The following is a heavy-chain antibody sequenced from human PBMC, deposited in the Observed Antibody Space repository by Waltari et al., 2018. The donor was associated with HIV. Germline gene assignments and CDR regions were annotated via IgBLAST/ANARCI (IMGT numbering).Heavy chain of an antibody. CDR3: APGRGWFDP. CDR1: GFTFSSYW. V-gene: IGHV3-74*01. J-gene: IGHJ5*02. Sequence: EVQVVESGGGLVQPGGSLRLSCEASGFTFSSYWMHWVREAPGKGLVWVSRINSDGSSTGYVDSVKGRFTISRDNAKNTLYLQMNNLRAEDMAVYYCAPGRGWFDPWGQGTLVTVSS. CDR2: INSDGSST.